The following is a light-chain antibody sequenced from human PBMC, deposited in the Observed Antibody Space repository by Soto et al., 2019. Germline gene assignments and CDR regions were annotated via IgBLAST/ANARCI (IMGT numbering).Light chain of an antibody. CDR1: QSISSW. V-gene: IGKV1-5*03. CDR3: QQYNSSFT. Sequence: DIQMTQSPSTLSASVGDRVTITCRASQSISSWLAWYQQKPGKAPKLLIYKASSLESGVPSRCSGSGSGPEFTLTISSLQPDDFATYYCQQYNSSFTFGQGTKLEIK. J-gene: IGKJ2*01. CDR2: KAS.